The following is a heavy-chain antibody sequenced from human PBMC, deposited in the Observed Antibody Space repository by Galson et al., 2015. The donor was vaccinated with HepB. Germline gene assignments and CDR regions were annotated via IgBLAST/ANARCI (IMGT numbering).Heavy chain of an antibody. Sequence: SLRLSCAASGFTFSSYAMSWVRQAPGKGLEWVSAISGSGGSTYYADSVKGRFTISRDNSKNTLYLQMNSLRAVDTAVYYCAKDLSGYDFWSGYYTRPFLNFDYWGQGTLVTVSS. V-gene: IGHV3-23*01. CDR2: ISGSGGST. D-gene: IGHD3-3*01. J-gene: IGHJ4*02. CDR1: GFTFSSYA. CDR3: AKDLSGYDFWSGYYTRPFLNFDY.